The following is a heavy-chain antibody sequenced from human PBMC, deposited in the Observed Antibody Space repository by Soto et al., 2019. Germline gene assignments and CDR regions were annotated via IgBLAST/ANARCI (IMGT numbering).Heavy chain of an antibody. CDR3: ARSSTYYYDSSDWFDP. J-gene: IGHJ5*02. CDR1: GGTFSSYT. CDR2: IIPILGIA. D-gene: IGHD3-22*01. V-gene: IGHV1-69*02. Sequence: GASVKVSCKASGGTFSSYTISWVRQAPGQGLEWMGRIIPILGIANYAQKFQGRVTITADKSTSTAYMELSSLRSEDTAVYYCARSSTYYYDSSDWFDPWGQGTLVTVSS.